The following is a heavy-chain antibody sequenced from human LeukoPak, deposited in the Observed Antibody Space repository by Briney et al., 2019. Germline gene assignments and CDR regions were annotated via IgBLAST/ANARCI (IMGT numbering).Heavy chain of an antibody. J-gene: IGHJ3*02. CDR1: GFTFSSYS. CDR3: ARGHLNWGSVDAFDI. D-gene: IGHD7-27*01. CDR2: ISSSSSYI. V-gene: IGHV3-21*01. Sequence: GGSLRLSCAASGFTFSSYSMNWVRQAPGKGLEWVSSISSSSSYIYYADSVKGRFTISRDNAKNSLYLQMNSLRAEDTAVYYCARGHLNWGSVDAFDIWGQGTMVTVSS.